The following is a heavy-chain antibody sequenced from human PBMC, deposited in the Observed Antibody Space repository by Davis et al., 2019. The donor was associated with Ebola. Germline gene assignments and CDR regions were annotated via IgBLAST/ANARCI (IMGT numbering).Heavy chain of an antibody. V-gene: IGHV3-48*02. CDR3: ARGARGYCTGGVCSNFDY. J-gene: IGHJ4*02. CDR1: GFTFSSYS. CDR2: ISSSSSTI. D-gene: IGHD2-8*02. Sequence: PGGSLRLSCAASGFTFSSYSMNWVRQAPGKGLEWVSYISSSSSTIYYADSVKGRFTISRDNAKNSLYLQMNSLRDEDTAVYYCARGARGYCTGGVCSNFDYWGQGTLVTVSS.